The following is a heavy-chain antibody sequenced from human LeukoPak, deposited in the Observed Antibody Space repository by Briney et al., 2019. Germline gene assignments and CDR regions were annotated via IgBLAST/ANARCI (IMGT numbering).Heavy chain of an antibody. CDR2: IYYSGST. CDR1: GFTFSDYY. Sequence: GSLRLSCAASGFTFSDYYMSWIRQPPGKGLEWIGYIYYSGSTNYNPSLKSRVTISVDTSKNQFSLKLSSVTAADTAVYYCARTAYGDYLLLWGQGTLVTVSS. J-gene: IGHJ4*02. D-gene: IGHD4-17*01. CDR3: ARTAYGDYLLL. V-gene: IGHV4-59*08.